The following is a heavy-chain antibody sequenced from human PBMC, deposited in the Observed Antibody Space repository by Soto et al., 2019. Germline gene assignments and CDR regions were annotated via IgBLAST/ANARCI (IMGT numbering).Heavy chain of an antibody. Sequence: SETLSLTCNVSGGSISNYYWTWVQQSPEKGLEWIGYMYYNGNINYNSSLKSRVTITIDTSKNRFSLTLKSVTAADTAVYYCASGGNWFDPWGQGVLVTVSS. D-gene: IGHD3-16*01. J-gene: IGHJ5*02. CDR3: ASGGNWFDP. CDR1: GGSISNYY. CDR2: MYYNGNI. V-gene: IGHV4-59*01.